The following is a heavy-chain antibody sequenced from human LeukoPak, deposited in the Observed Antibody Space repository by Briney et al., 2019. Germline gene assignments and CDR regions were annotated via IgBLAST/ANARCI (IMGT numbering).Heavy chain of an antibody. V-gene: IGHV3-9*01. J-gene: IGHJ4*02. D-gene: IGHD1-26*01. Sequence: ALRLSCAASGFTFDDYAMHWVRQAPGKGLEWVSGISWNSGSIGYADSVKGRFTISRDNAKNSLYLQMNSLRAEDTALYYCAKDIKGSGSSFDYWGQGTLVTVSS. CDR3: AKDIKGSGSSFDY. CDR1: GFTFDDYA. CDR2: ISWNSGSI.